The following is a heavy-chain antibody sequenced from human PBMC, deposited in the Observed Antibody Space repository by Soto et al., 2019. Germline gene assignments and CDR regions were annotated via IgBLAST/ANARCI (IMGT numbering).Heavy chain of an antibody. D-gene: IGHD3-10*01. CDR3: ARSYGSGSWGGYYYYGMDV. CDR2: IYHSGST. Sequence: PSETLSLTCAVSGYSISSGYYWGWIRQPPGKGLEWIGSIYHSGSTYYNPSLKSRVTISVDTSENQFSLKLSSVTAADTAVYYCARSYGSGSWGGYYYYGMDVWGQGTTVTVSS. V-gene: IGHV4-38-2*01. J-gene: IGHJ6*02. CDR1: GYSISSGYY.